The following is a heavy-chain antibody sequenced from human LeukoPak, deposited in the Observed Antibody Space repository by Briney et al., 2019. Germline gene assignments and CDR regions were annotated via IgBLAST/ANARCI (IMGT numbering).Heavy chain of an antibody. CDR1: GFTFSSYA. CDR3: ASDYGSGSYYNVPDY. D-gene: IGHD3-10*01. CDR2: TSYDGSNK. J-gene: IGHJ4*02. V-gene: IGHV3-30-3*01. Sequence: GGSLRLSCAASGFTFSSYAMHWVRQAPGKGLEWVAVTSYDGSNKYYADSVKGRFTISRDNSKNTLYLQMNSLRAEDTAVYYCASDYGSGSYYNVPDYWGQGTLVTVSS.